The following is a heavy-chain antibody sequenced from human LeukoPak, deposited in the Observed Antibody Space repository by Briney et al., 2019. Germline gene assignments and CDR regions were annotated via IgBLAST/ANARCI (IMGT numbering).Heavy chain of an antibody. CDR1: GGSISSGGYS. CDR2: IYHSGST. CDR3: ARGRYDRPEGY. V-gene: IGHV4-30-2*01. D-gene: IGHD3-22*01. J-gene: IGHJ4*02. Sequence: PSETLSLTCAVSGGSISSGGYSWSWIRQPPGKGLEWIGYIYHSGSTYYNPSLKSRVTISVDRSKNQFSLKLSSVTAADTAVYYCARGRYDRPEGYWGQGTLVTVSS.